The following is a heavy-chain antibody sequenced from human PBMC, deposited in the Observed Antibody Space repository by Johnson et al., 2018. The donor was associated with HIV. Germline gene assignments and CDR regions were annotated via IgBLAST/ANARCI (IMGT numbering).Heavy chain of an antibody. Sequence: QVQLVESGGGVVQPGRSLRLSCAASGFTFSSYAMHWVRQAPGKGLEWVAVISYDGSNKYYADSVKGRFTISRDNSKNTLYLQMNSLGAEDTAVCYCASSWGNAFDIWGQGTMVTVSS. D-gene: IGHD7-27*01. CDR1: GFTFSSYA. V-gene: IGHV3-30*04. J-gene: IGHJ3*02. CDR2: ISYDGSNK. CDR3: ASSWGNAFDI.